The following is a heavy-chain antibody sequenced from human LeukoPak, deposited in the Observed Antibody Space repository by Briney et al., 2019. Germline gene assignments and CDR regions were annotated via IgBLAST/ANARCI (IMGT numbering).Heavy chain of an antibody. V-gene: IGHV3-21*01. D-gene: IGHD5-24*01. CDR1: GFTFSSYA. Sequence: GSLRLSCAASGFTFSSYAMSWLRQAPGKGLEWVSSITSSSSYIYYADSVKGRFTISRDNAKNSLYLQMNSLRAEDTAVYYCARDNRRWLQFWNAFDIWGQGTMVTVSS. J-gene: IGHJ3*02. CDR3: ARDNRRWLQFWNAFDI. CDR2: ITSSSSYI.